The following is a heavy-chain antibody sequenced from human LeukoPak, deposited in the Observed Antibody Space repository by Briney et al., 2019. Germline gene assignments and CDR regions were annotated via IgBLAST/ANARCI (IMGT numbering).Heavy chain of an antibody. D-gene: IGHD4-17*01. CDR2: IKSKTDGGTT. CDR3: TTDPGFGDYENWFDP. J-gene: IGHJ5*02. V-gene: IGHV3-15*01. Sequence: PGGSLRLSCAASGFTFSSYWMSWVRQAPGRGLEWVGRIKSKTDGGTTDYAAPVKGRFTISRDDSKNTLYLQMNSLKTEDTAVYYCTTDPGFGDYENWFDPWGQGTLVTVSS. CDR1: GFTFSSYW.